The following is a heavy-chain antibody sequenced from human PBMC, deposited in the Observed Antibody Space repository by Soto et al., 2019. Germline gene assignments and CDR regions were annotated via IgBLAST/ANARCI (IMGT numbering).Heavy chain of an antibody. J-gene: IGHJ6*02. CDR3: AREAGIVVVVAATPDYYGMDV. Sequence: GGSLRLSCAASGFTFSDYYMSWIRQAPGKGLEWVSYISSSGSTIYYAESVKGRFTISRDNAKNSLYLKMNSLRAEDTAVYYCAREAGIVVVVAATPDYYGMDVWGQGTTVTVYS. CDR1: GFTFSDYY. V-gene: IGHV3-11*01. D-gene: IGHD2-15*01. CDR2: ISSSGSTI.